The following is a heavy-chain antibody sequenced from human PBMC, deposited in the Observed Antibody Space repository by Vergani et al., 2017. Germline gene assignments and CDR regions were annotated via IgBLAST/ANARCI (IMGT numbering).Heavy chain of an antibody. Sequence: QVQLEESGPGLVKPSETLSLTCTVSGGSFNTYCWGWIRQSPGKGLEWIGYIYSTGSTNYNPSLNSRVTMSVDTSKNQFSLKLRSVTAADTAVYFCARVMYRDEASTGYRLEGMDIWGQGTTVTISS. CDR3: ARVMYRDEASTGYRLEGMDI. CDR1: GGSFNTYC. J-gene: IGHJ6*02. CDR2: IYSTGST. D-gene: IGHD3-9*01. V-gene: IGHV4-59*13.